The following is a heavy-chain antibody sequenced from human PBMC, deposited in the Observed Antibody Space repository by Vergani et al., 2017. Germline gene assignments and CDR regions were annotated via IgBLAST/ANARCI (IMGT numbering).Heavy chain of an antibody. CDR1: GFTFSAYS. CDR3: VRDPHYRTFDS. CDR2: IGVSDNSI. Sequence: DVRLVESGGGVVQPGGSLRLSCAASGFTFSAYSMNWFRQTPGKGLERISYIGVSDNSIYYADSVMGRYPISGDNARNLPFLKIKNLRADDTALSFCVRDPHYRTFDSWGRGTLVTVS. J-gene: IGHJ5*01. D-gene: IGHD4-11*01. V-gene: IGHV3-48*01.